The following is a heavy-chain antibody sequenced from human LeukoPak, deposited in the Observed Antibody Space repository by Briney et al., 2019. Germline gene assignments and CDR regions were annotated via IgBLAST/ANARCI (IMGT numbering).Heavy chain of an antibody. CDR1: GYTFTSYG. Sequence: ASVTVSCKASGYTFTSYGISWVRQAPGQGLEWMGWISAYNGNTNYAQKPQGRVTMTTDTSTSTASMALRSLRSDDTAVYYCARGTQDIVVVPAAMGYYYYGMDVWGQGTTVTVSS. V-gene: IGHV1-18*01. CDR2: ISAYNGNT. CDR3: ARGTQDIVVVPAAMGYYYYGMDV. J-gene: IGHJ6*02. D-gene: IGHD2-2*01.